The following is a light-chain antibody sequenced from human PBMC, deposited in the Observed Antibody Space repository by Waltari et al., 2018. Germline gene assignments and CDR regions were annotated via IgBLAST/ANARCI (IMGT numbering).Light chain of an antibody. CDR2: DVS. Sequence: QAALTQPPSVSKSLGQSVTISCTGTSSDVGGYDGVSWYQQHPGTAPRLLLSDVSKGPSRVSDSFSGSKSGNTAGLTLSVLQAEDEADYYCCSYRSGTTFGVFGGGTRLTVL. CDR1: SSDVGGYDG. J-gene: IGLJ2*01. V-gene: IGLV2-18*02. CDR3: CSYRSGTTFGV.